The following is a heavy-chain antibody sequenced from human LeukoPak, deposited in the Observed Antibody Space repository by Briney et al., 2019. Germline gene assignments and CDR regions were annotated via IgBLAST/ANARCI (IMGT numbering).Heavy chain of an antibody. D-gene: IGHD5-18*01. CDR1: GFTLSSYA. J-gene: IGHJ4*02. CDR3: ARDSPERGYSYGPLDNYFDY. V-gene: IGHV3-7*01. Sequence: GGSLRLSCVVSGFTLSSYAMSWVRQAPGKGLEWVANIKQDGSEKYYVDSVKGRFTISRDNTKNSLYLQMNSLTAEDTAVYYCARDSPERGYSYGPLDNYFDYWGQGTLVTVSS. CDR2: IKQDGSEK.